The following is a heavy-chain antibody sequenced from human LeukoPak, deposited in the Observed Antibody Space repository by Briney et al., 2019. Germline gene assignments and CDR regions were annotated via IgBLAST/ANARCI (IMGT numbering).Heavy chain of an antibody. V-gene: IGHV4-61*02. J-gene: IGHJ4*02. Sequence: PSQTLSLTRTVSGGSISSGSYYWSWIRQPAGKGLEWTGRIYTSGSTNYNPSLKSRVTISVDTSKNQFSLKLSSVTAADTAVYYCARENPSLYYYDSSGPDYWGQGTLVTVSS. CDR2: IYTSGST. D-gene: IGHD3-22*01. CDR3: ARENPSLYYYDSSGPDY. CDR1: GGSISSGSYY.